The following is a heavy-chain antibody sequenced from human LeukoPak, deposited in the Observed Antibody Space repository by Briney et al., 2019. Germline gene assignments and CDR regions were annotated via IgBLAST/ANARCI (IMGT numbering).Heavy chain of an antibody. CDR3: ARGGDSLHY. V-gene: IGHV3-66*01. CDR1: GFTVSSNF. D-gene: IGHD3-10*01. Sequence: PGGSLRLSCAASGFTVSSNFMTWVRQAPGQGLEWVSVIYSGGSTYYADSVKDRFTISRDNSKNMLYLQMNSLRAEDTAVYYCARGGDSLHYWGQGTLATVSS. CDR2: IYSGGST. J-gene: IGHJ4*02.